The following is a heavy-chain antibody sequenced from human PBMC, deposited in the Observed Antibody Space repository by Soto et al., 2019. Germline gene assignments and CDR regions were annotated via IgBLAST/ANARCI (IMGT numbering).Heavy chain of an antibody. J-gene: IGHJ6*02. D-gene: IGHD6-6*01. CDR2: IDLTDSYT. V-gene: IGHV5-10-1*01. CDR3: ARHFGRAYSSSPGGMDV. CDR1: GPSFPNRL. Sequence: PXDSLKVSWKYSGPSFPNRLFALVLQVPGKGLEWMGRIDLTDSYTNYSPSFQGHVTISADKSISTAYLQWSSLKASDTAMYYCARHFGRAYSSSPGGMDVWGQGTTVTVSS.